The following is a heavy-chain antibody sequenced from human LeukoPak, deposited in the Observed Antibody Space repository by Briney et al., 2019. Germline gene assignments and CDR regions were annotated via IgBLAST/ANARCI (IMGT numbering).Heavy chain of an antibody. V-gene: IGHV3-11*01. CDR1: GFTFRDYA. J-gene: IGHJ4*02. CDR3: ARGESYDILTGYYGYFDY. D-gene: IGHD3-9*01. CDR2: ISGGGGST. Sequence: PGGSLRLSCAPSGFTFRDYAISWIRQAPGKGLEWVSTISGGGGSTYYADSVKGRFTISRDNAKNSLYLQMNSLRAEDTAVYYCARGESYDILTGYYGYFDYWGQGTLVTVSS.